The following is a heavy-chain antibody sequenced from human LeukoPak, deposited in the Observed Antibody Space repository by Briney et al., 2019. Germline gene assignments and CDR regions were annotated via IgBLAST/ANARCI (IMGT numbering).Heavy chain of an antibody. D-gene: IGHD2-15*01. CDR3: ARLGCSGGSCYFDY. Sequence: ASVKVSCKASGYTLTGYSMHWVRQAPGQGLEWMGRINPNSGGTNYAQNFQGRVTMTRDTYISTAYMELSRLRSDDTAVYYCARLGCSGGSCYFDYWGQGTLVTVSS. J-gene: IGHJ4*02. CDR1: GYTLTGYS. V-gene: IGHV1-2*06. CDR2: INPNSGGT.